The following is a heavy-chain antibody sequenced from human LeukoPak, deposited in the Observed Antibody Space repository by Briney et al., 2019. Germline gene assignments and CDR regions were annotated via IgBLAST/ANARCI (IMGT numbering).Heavy chain of an antibody. CDR2: ISGSGGRT. J-gene: IGHJ4*02. CDR1: GITLSNYG. V-gene: IGHV3-23*01. Sequence: EAGGSLRLSCSVSGITLSNYGMTWVRQAPGKGLEWVAGISGSGGRTNYADSVKGRFTISRDNPRNTLYLQMNSLRAEDTAMYFCAKRGVVIRVIFVGFHKEAYYFDSWGQGALVTVSS. D-gene: IGHD3-22*01. CDR3: AKRGVVIRVIFVGFHKEAYYFDS.